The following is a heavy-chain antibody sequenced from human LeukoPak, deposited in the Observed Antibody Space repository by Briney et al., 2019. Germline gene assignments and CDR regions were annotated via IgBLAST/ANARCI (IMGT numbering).Heavy chain of an antibody. Sequence: PSETLSLTCTVSGGSISSGDYYWSWIRQPPGKGLEWIGHIYYSGSTYYNPSLKSRVTISVDTSKNQFSLKLSSVTAADTAVYYCASRDTTSYWYFDLWGRGTLVTVSS. CDR1: GGSISSGDYY. CDR3: ASRDTTSYWYFDL. V-gene: IGHV4-30-4*01. J-gene: IGHJ2*01. D-gene: IGHD4-17*01. CDR2: IYYSGST.